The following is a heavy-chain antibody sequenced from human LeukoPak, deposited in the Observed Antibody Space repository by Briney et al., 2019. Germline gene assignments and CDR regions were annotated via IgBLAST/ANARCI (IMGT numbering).Heavy chain of an antibody. CDR3: ARVPPSAHQLFSSDY. J-gene: IGHJ4*02. V-gene: IGHV1-69*13. CDR1: GGTFSSYA. CDR2: IIPIFGTA. Sequence: SVKVSFKASGGTFSSYAISWVRQAPGQGLEWMGGIIPIFGTANYAQKFQGRVTITADESTSTAYMELSSLRSEDTAVYYCARVPPSAHQLFSSDYWGQGTQVTVSS. D-gene: IGHD2-2*01.